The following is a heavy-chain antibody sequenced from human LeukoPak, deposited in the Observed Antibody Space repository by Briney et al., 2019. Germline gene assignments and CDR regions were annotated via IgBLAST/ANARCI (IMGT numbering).Heavy chain of an antibody. V-gene: IGHV1-69*04. J-gene: IGHJ4*02. CDR3: ARDRGIVGAKGPSADY. D-gene: IGHD1-26*01. Sequence: GASVKVSCKASGGTFSSYAISWVRQAPGQGLEWMGRIIPILGIANYAQKFQGRVTITADKSTSTAYMELSSLRSEDTAVYYCARDRGIVGAKGPSADYWGQGTLVTVSS. CDR2: IIPILGIA. CDR1: GGTFSSYA.